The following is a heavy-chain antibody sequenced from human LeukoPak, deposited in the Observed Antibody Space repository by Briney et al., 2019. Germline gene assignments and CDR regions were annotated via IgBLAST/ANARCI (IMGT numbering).Heavy chain of an antibody. CDR2: ISGSSSYI. J-gene: IGHJ4*02. Sequence: GGSLRLSCAASGFTFSSYGMNWVRQAPGKGLEWVSSISGSSSYIDYADSVEGRFTISRDNARKSLYLQMNSLRVEDTAVYYCARVEGSSGPKDYWGQGTLVTVSS. D-gene: IGHD6-19*01. V-gene: IGHV3-21*01. CDR3: ARVEGSSGPKDY. CDR1: GFTFSSYG.